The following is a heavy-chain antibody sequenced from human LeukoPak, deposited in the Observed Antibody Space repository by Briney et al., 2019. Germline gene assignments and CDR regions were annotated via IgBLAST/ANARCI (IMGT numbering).Heavy chain of an antibody. V-gene: IGHV4-39*01. D-gene: IGHD1-26*01. J-gene: IGHJ4*02. CDR1: GGSISSSSCY. CDR3: ARHGYRPLWEFDY. CDR2: IYYSGST. Sequence: PSETLSLTCTVSGGSISSSSCYWGWIRQPPGKGLEWIGSIYYSGSTYYNPSLKSRVTISVDTSKNQFSLKLSSVTTADTAVYYCARHGYRPLWEFDYWGQGTLVTVSS.